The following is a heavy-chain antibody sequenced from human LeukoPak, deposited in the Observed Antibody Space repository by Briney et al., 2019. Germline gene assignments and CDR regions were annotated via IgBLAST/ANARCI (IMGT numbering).Heavy chain of an antibody. J-gene: IGHJ4*02. CDR2: IKSKTDGGTT. CDR1: GFTFSNAW. D-gene: IGHD6-19*01. Sequence: GGSLRLSCAASGFTFSNAWMSWVRRAPGKGLEWVGRIKSKTDGGTTDYAAPVKGRFTISRDDSKNTLYLQMNSLKTEDTAVYYCTTALTVAGNFDYWGQGTLVTVSS. V-gene: IGHV3-15*01. CDR3: TTALTVAGNFDY.